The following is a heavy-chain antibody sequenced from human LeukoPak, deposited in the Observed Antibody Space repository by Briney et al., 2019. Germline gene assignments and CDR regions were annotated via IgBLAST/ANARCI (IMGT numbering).Heavy chain of an antibody. D-gene: IGHD6-6*01. CDR1: GFTFSTYG. J-gene: IGHJ4*02. CDR3: AKGQSTIATRRFDS. CDR2: ISTNSVAT. Sequence: PGGSLRLSCAASGFTFSTYGMNWVRQAPGKGLEWVSTISTNSVATYYSDSVKGRFTISRDNSKNTLFLQMNSLRAEDTAIYYCAKGQSTIATRRFDSWGQGTLVTVSS. V-gene: IGHV3-23*01.